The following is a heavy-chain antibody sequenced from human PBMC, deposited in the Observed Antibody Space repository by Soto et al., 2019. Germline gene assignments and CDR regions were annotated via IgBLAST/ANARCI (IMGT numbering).Heavy chain of an antibody. CDR2: IYYSGNT. CDR3: ARLGSAAGAPDY. Sequence: QVQLQESGPGLVKPSETLSLTCIVSDGSISSYYWNWIRQPPGKGLEWIGYIYYSGNTNYNPSLQSRVTISVDTSKNQFSLKLNSVTAADTAVYYCARLGSAAGAPDYWGQGTLVTVSS. V-gene: IGHV4-59*01. D-gene: IGHD3-10*01. CDR1: DGSISSYY. J-gene: IGHJ4*02.